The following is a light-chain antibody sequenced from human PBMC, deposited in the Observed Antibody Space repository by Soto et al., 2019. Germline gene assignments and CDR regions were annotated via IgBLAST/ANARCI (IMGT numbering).Light chain of an antibody. J-gene: IGKJ1*01. CDR1: QSVSSSY. CDR3: QQYGSSQWT. CDR2: GPS. Sequence: EIVLTQSPGTLSLSPGERATLSCRASQSVSSSYLAWYQQKPGQAPRLLIYGPSSRPTGIPDRFSGSGSGTDFTLTISRLEPEDFAVYYCQQYGSSQWTFGQGTKVEIK. V-gene: IGKV3-20*01.